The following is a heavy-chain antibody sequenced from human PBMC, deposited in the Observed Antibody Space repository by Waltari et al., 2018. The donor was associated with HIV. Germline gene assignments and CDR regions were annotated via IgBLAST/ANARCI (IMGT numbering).Heavy chain of an antibody. J-gene: IGHJ4*02. V-gene: IGHV4-34*01. Sequence: QVQLQQWGAGLLKPSETLSLTCAVYGGSFGDYYWTWIRQPPGKGLEWIGEINHSGSTNYKPPLKSRVTISVDTSKNQFSLKLGSVTAADTAVYYCARRGFRFCSSTTCLDYWGQGTLVTVSS. D-gene: IGHD2-2*01. CDR3: ARRGFRFCSSTTCLDY. CDR1: GGSFGDYY. CDR2: INHSGST.